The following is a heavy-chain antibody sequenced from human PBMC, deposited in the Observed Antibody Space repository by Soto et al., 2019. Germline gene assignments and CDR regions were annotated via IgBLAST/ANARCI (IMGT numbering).Heavy chain of an antibody. CDR1: GGTFNSYD. CDR2: IIPIVETP. V-gene: IGHV1-69*13. Sequence: SVKVSCKASGGTFNSYDINWVLQAPGQGLEWMGGIIPIVETPKYAQKFQGRVTITADESTNTVYMELSSLRSEDTAMYYCARLSRPNYYDTSGFFKDNWFDPWGQGTLVTVSS. J-gene: IGHJ5*02. D-gene: IGHD3-22*01. CDR3: ARLSRPNYYDTSGFFKDNWFDP.